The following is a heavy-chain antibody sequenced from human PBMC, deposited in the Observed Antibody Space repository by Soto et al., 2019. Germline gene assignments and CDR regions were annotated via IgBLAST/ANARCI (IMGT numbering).Heavy chain of an antibody. Sequence: PGESLKISCKGSGHIFSNYWIGLVRQMPGKDLEWMGIIYPGDSDTRYSPSFQGRVTITVGKSINTAHLQWSRLKASDTAIYYCARLIGYCSSTSCYGGMDVWGQGTTVTVSS. CDR3: ARLIGYCSSTSCYGGMDV. J-gene: IGHJ6*02. CDR1: GHIFSNYW. CDR2: IYPGDSDT. V-gene: IGHV5-51*01. D-gene: IGHD2-2*03.